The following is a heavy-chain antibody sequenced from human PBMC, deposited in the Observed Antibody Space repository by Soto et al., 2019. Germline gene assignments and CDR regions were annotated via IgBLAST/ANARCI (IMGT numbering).Heavy chain of an antibody. CDR2: ISYDGSNK. CDR3: AKDISSSDFYGMDV. CDR1: GFTFSSYG. D-gene: IGHD6-6*01. V-gene: IGHV3-30*18. J-gene: IGHJ6*02. Sequence: QVQLVESGGGVVQPGRSLRLSCAASGFTFSSYGMHWVRQAPGKGLEWVAVISYDGSNKYYADSVKGRFTISRDNSKKTLYLQMNSLRAEDTAVYYCAKDISSSDFYGMDVWGQGTTVTVSS.